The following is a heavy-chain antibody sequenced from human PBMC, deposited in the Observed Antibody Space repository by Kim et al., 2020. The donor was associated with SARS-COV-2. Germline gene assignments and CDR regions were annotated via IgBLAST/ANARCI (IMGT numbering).Heavy chain of an antibody. CDR3: ARDQRDYYDSSGYSIDY. CDR1: GFTFSSYS. D-gene: IGHD3-22*01. CDR2: ISSSSSYI. J-gene: IGHJ4*02. Sequence: GGSLRLSCAASGFTFSSYSMNWVRQAPGKGLEWVSSISSSSSYIYYADSVKGRFTISRDNAKNSLYLQMNSLRAEDTAVYYCARDQRDYYDSSGYSIDYWGQGTLVTVSS. V-gene: IGHV3-21*01.